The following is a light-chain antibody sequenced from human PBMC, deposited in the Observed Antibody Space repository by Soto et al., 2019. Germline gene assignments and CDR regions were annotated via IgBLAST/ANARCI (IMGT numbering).Light chain of an antibody. V-gene: IGKV1-39*01. CDR1: QSIRNF. CDR3: QQNYRSPWT. Sequence: DIQMTQSPSSLSASVGDRVTITCRTSQSIRNFLNWYQQKPGTVPKLLIYTSSTLESGVPSRFSGGGSGTDFTLTISSLQPEDFATYFCQQNYRSPWTFGPGTRVEIK. J-gene: IGKJ1*01. CDR2: TSS.